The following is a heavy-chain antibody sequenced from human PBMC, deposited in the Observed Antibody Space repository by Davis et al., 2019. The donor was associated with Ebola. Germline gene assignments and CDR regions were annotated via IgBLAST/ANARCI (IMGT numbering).Heavy chain of an antibody. CDR1: HGSITSRTSY. CDR3: ARHDRGDYLDF. Sequence: MPSETLSLTCLVSHGSITSRTSYWGWIRQPPGKGLEWIGNIHYSGTTNYNPSLKSRVTISVDTSKNQFSLRMTSVTATDTAVYYCARHDRGDYLDFWGQGALVTVSS. J-gene: IGHJ4*02. CDR2: IHYSGTT. V-gene: IGHV4-39*01. D-gene: IGHD3-22*01.